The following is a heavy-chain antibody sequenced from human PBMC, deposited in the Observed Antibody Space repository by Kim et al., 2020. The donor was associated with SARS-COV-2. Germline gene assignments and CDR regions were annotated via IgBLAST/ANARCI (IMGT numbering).Heavy chain of an antibody. CDR1: GFTVSSNY. CDR3: ARDAYYDSTFDI. J-gene: IGHJ3*02. V-gene: IGHV3-53*01. Sequence: GGSLRLSCAASGFTVSSNYMSWVRQAPGKGLEWVSVIYSGGSTYYADSVKGRFTISRDNSKNTLYLQMNSLRAEDTAVYYCARDAYYDSTFDIWGQGTMVTVSS. D-gene: IGHD3-22*01. CDR2: IYSGGST.